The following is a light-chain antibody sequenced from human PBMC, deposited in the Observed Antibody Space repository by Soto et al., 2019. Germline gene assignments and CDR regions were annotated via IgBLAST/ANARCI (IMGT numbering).Light chain of an antibody. CDR3: ATWDGSLSAYV. J-gene: IGLJ1*01. CDR1: NSNIGKNY. Sequence: QSVLTQPPSASGTPGQRVTISCSGSNSNIGKNYVYWYRQLPGTAPKLLIYSNIKRPSGVPDRFSGSKSVTSASLAIRGLQSEDEADYFCATWDGSLSAYVFGTGTKLTVL. V-gene: IGLV1-47*02. CDR2: SNI.